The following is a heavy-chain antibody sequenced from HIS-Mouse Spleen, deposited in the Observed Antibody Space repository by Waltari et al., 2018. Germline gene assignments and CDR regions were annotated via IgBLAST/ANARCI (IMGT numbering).Heavy chain of an antibody. CDR2: IDWDDDK. Sequence: QVKPTQTLTLTCTFSGFSLSTSGMCVSWIRQPPGKALEWLARIDWDDDKYYSTSLKNRLTISRDTSKNQVVLTMTNMDPLDTATYYCARIAEGYTSGWYAFDYWGQGTLVTVSS. V-gene: IGHV2-70*11. J-gene: IGHJ4*02. CDR1: GFSLSTSGMC. D-gene: IGHD6-19*01. CDR3: ARIAEGYTSGWYAFDY.